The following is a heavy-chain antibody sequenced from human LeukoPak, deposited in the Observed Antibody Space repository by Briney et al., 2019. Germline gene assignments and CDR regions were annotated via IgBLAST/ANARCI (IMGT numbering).Heavy chain of an antibody. V-gene: IGHV3-30*02. Sequence: GGSLRLSCAASGFNFKSVGMYWVRQAPGKGLEWVAFIRYDGSNKYYADSVKGRFTISRDNSKNTLYLQMKSLRAEDTAVYYCAKGGGYEAQYYYYYLDVWGKGTTVTISS. CDR3: AKGGGYEAQYYYYYLDV. J-gene: IGHJ6*03. D-gene: IGHD5-12*01. CDR2: IRYDGSNK. CDR1: GFNFKSVG.